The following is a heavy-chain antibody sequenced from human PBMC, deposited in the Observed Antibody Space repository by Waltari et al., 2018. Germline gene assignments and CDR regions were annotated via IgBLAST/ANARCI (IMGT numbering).Heavy chain of an antibody. V-gene: IGHV4-39*01. CDR2: IYYSGST. D-gene: IGHD5-12*01. Sequence: QLQLRESGPGLVKPSETLSLTCTVSGGSISSSSYYWGWIRQSPGKGLEWIGSIYYSGSTYYNPTLMSRVTISGDTSKNQFSLKLSSVTAADTAVYYCARHWKKSGYRFDPWGQGTLVTVSS. CDR1: GGSISSSSYY. CDR3: ARHWKKSGYRFDP. J-gene: IGHJ5*02.